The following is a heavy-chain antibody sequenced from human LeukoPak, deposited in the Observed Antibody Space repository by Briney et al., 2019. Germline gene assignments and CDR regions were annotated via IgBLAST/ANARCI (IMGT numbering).Heavy chain of an antibody. J-gene: IGHJ4*02. V-gene: IGHV3-49*03. CDR2: IRSIIYGGTP. CDR1: GVSISSYY. CDR3: TRDQTPYY. Sequence: LSLTCTVSGVSISSYYWSWIRQPPGKGLEWVGFIRSIIYGGTPEYAASVKGRFTISRDDSRGIAYLQMNSLKTEDTALYYCTRDQTPYYWGQGTLVTVSS.